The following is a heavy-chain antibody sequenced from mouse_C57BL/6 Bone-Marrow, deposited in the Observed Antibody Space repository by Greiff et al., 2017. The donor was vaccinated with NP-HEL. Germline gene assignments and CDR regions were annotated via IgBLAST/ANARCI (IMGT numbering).Heavy chain of an antibody. CDR2: ISSGSSTI. Sequence: EVKLQESGGGLVKPGGSLKLSCAASGFTFSDYGMHWVRQAPEKGLEWVAYISSGSSTIYYADTVKGRFTISRDNAKNTLFLQMTSLRSEDTAMYYCARNDGFDYFDYWGQGTTLTVSS. V-gene: IGHV5-17*01. D-gene: IGHD2-3*01. J-gene: IGHJ2*01. CDR1: GFTFSDYG. CDR3: ARNDGFDYFDY.